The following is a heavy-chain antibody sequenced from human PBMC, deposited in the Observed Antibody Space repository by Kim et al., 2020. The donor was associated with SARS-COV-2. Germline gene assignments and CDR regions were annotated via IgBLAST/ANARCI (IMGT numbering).Heavy chain of an antibody. J-gene: IGHJ5*02. CDR3: ARGYDFWSGGNWFDP. D-gene: IGHD3-3*01. Sequence: PSFQGHVTISADTSISTAYLQWSSLKASDTAIYYCARGYDFWSGGNWFDPWGQGTLVTVSS. V-gene: IGHV5-10-1*01.